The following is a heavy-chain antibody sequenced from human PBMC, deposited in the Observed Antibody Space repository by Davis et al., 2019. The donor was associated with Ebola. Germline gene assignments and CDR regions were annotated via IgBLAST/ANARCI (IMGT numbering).Heavy chain of an antibody. CDR2: INPNSGGT. CDR1: GYTFTGYY. D-gene: IGHD4/OR15-4a*01. J-gene: IGHJ6*04. Sequence: AASVKVSCKASGYTFTGYYIHWVRQAPGQGLEWMGRINPNSGGTNYAQKLQGRVTMTTDTSTSTAYMELRSLRSDDTAVYYCARNMGMVNPYGMDVWGKGTTVTVSS. V-gene: IGHV1-2*06. CDR3: ARNMGMVNPYGMDV.